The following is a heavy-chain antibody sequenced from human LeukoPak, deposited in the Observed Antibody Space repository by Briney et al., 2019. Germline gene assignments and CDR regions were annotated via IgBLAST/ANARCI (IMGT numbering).Heavy chain of an antibody. D-gene: IGHD4-17*01. CDR3: ARVYGYYYHYMDV. V-gene: IGHV1-18*01. Sequence: GASVKVSCKASGYTFTRNGIILVRRAPGQGLEWMGRINPDNDNREYGQTLQGRLTMTTDSSTTTIFMELRMLRSGDTTVYYCARVYGYYYHYMDVWGEETTVTVSS. CDR2: INPDNDNR. CDR1: GYTFTRNG. J-gene: IGHJ6*03.